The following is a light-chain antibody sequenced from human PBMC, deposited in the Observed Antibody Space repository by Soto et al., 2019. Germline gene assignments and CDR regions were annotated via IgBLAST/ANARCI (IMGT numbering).Light chain of an antibody. CDR1: QSVSDN. CDR3: QQRSNWPRT. Sequence: ETVMTQSPDTLSLSPGEGAALSCRASQSVSDNLAWYQQRPGQGPRLLIYGASTRATGIPARFSGSGSGTEFTLTISSLQSEDFAVYYCQQRSNWPRTFGQGTKVDIK. J-gene: IGKJ1*01. CDR2: GAS. V-gene: IGKV3-15*01.